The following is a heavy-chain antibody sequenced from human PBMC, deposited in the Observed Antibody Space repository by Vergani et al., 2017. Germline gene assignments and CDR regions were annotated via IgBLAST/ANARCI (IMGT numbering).Heavy chain of an antibody. CDR3: ARGYGDYLRIFDY. Sequence: QVQLVQSGAEVKKPGASVKVSCKASGGTFSSYAISWVRQAPGQGLEWMGRIIPILGIANYALKFQGRVTITADKSTSTAYMELSSLRSEDTAVYYCARGYGDYLRIFDYWGQGTLVTVSS. CDR1: GGTFSSYA. V-gene: IGHV1-69*09. D-gene: IGHD4-17*01. J-gene: IGHJ4*02. CDR2: IIPILGIA.